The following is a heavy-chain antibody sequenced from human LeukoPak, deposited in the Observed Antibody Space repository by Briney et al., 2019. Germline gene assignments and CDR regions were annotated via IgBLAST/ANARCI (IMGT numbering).Heavy chain of an antibody. Sequence: PGGSLRLSCAASGFTFRNCAMSWVRQAPGKGLEWVSGISGTGYNTYYADSVKGRFTISRDNSKNTLYLQMNSLGAEDTAVYYCAKHVPGSLFYFDYWGQRTLVTVSS. D-gene: IGHD3-10*01. J-gene: IGHJ4*02. CDR1: GFTFRNCA. CDR3: AKHVPGSLFYFDY. CDR2: ISGTGYNT. V-gene: IGHV3-23*01.